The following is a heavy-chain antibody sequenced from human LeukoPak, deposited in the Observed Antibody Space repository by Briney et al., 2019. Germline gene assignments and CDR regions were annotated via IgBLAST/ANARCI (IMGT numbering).Heavy chain of an antibody. CDR2: INPNSGGT. D-gene: IGHD2-2*02. V-gene: IGHV1-2*02. CDR3: ARGLYCSSTSCYNPIDY. J-gene: IGHJ4*02. Sequence: ASVKVSCKASGYTFTSYGISWVRPAPGQGLAWMGWINPNSGGTNYAQKFQGRVTMTRDTSISTAYMELSRLRSDDTAVYYCARGLYCSSTSCYNPIDYWGQGTLVTVSS. CDR1: GYTFTSYG.